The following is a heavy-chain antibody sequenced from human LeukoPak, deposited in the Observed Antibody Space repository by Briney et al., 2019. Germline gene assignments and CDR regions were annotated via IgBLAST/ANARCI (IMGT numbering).Heavy chain of an antibody. CDR2: IWYDGSNK. CDR1: GFTFSGYG. D-gene: IGHD1-26*01. CDR3: AKDLTVGATIDWFDP. J-gene: IGHJ5*02. V-gene: IGHV3-33*06. Sequence: PGRSLRLSCAASGFTFSGYGMHWVRQAPGKGLEWVAVIWYDGSNKYYADSVKGRFTISRDNSKNTLYLQMNSLRAEDTAVYYCAKDLTVGATIDWFDPWGQGTLVTVSS.